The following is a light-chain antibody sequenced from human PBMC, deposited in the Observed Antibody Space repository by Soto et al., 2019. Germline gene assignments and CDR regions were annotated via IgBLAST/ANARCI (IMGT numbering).Light chain of an antibody. Sequence: EIVMTQSPATLSVSPGERATLSCRASQSVSSNLAWYQQKPGQAPRLLIYGASTRETGIPARFSGSGAGTEFTLTISRLEPEDFAVYYCQQYGSSQITFGQGTRLEIK. CDR2: GAS. V-gene: IGKV3-15*01. CDR3: QQYGSSQIT. CDR1: QSVSSN. J-gene: IGKJ5*01.